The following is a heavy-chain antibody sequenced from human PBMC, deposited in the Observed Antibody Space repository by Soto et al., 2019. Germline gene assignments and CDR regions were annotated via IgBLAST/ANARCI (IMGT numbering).Heavy chain of an antibody. J-gene: IGHJ5*02. CDR3: ARGGCSGGNCYTRFDR. CDR2: IYTSGTT. CDR1: GGSISSYY. Sequence: TSETLFLTCSVSGGSISSYYWSWIRQPAGKGLEWIGRIYTSGTTNYNPSLKSRVTMSIETSKNQFSLKLNSVTAADTAVYYCARGGCSGGNCYTRFDRWGQGILVTVSS. D-gene: IGHD2-21*01. V-gene: IGHV4-4*07.